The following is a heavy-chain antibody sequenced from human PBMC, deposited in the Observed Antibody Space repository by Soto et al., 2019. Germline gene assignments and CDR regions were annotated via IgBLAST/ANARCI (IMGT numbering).Heavy chain of an antibody. CDR3: AKDAVSGDGIWLLDS. V-gene: IGHV3-23*01. CDR2: LLRSGSTT. Sequence: GGSLRLSCAASGFTFTNYAMTWARQAPGKGLEWVSSLLRSGSTTYYADSVKGRFTISSDISANSLYLQMDSLRAEDTAVYYCAKDAVSGDGIWLLDSWGQGTVVTASS. J-gene: IGHJ4*02. CDR1: GFTFTNYA. D-gene: IGHD4-17*01.